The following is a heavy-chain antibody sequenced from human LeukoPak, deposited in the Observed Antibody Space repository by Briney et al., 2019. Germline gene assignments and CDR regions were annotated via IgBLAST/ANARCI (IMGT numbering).Heavy chain of an antibody. V-gene: IGHV4-34*01. CDR2: INHSGST. CDR3: ARGQGEVLRFLEWLFHYFDY. D-gene: IGHD3-3*01. CDR1: GGSFSGYY. Sequence: KASETLSLTCAVDGGSFSGYYWSWIRQPPGKGLDLIGEINHSGSTNYNPSPKRRVTISVDTSKNQFSLKLSSVTAADTAVYYCARGQGEVLRFLEWLFHYFDYWGQGTLVTVSS. J-gene: IGHJ4*02.